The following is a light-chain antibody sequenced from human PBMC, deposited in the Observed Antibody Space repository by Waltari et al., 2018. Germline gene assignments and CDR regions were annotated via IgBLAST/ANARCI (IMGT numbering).Light chain of an antibody. CDR2: EVI. CDR3: CSYAGRGTYV. CDR1: TRDVGNYDL. J-gene: IGLJ1*01. Sequence: QSALTQPASVSGTPGQSITISCTGTTRDVGNYDLVFWYQHHPGKAPKLLICEVIKRPSGVSSRFSGSKSGSTASLIISGLQPDDEADYYCCSYAGRGTYVFGSGTKVTVL. V-gene: IGLV2-23*02.